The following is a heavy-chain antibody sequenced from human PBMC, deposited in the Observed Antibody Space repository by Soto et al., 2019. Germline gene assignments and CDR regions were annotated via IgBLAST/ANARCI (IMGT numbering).Heavy chain of an antibody. Sequence: EVQLVESGGVVVQPGGSLRLSCAASGFTFDDYTMHWVRQAPGKGLEWVSLISWDGGSTYYADSVKGRFTISRDNSKNSLYLQMNSLRTEDTALYYCAKDFSFGSGRYTGSGACDIWGQGTMVTVSS. CDR1: GFTFDDYT. CDR2: ISWDGGST. J-gene: IGHJ3*02. V-gene: IGHV3-43*01. CDR3: AKDFSFGSGRYTGSGACDI. D-gene: IGHD3-10*01.